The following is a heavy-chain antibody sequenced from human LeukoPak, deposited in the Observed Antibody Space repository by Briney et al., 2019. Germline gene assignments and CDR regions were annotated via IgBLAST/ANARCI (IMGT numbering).Heavy chain of an antibody. CDR2: IIPIFGTA. CDR1: GGTFSSYA. Sequence: SVKVSCKASGGTFSSYAISWVRQAPGQGLEWMGRIIPIFGTANYAQKFQGRVTITTDESTSTAYMELSSLRSEDTAVYYCTSSTGYSSSWFDYWGQGTLVTVSS. CDR3: TSSTGYSSSWFDY. J-gene: IGHJ4*02. V-gene: IGHV1-69*05. D-gene: IGHD6-13*01.